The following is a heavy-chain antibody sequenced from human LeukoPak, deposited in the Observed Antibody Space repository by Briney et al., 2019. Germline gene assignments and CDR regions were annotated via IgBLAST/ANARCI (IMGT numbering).Heavy chain of an antibody. Sequence: GGSLRLSCAASGFTFNSYWMHWVRQAPGKGLVWVSLFKTDGSTTRYTDSVKGRFTISRDNAKNTLYLQMNSLRAEDTAVYYCARSTSQGFDYWGQGTPVIVSS. CDR1: GFTFNSYW. V-gene: IGHV3-74*01. CDR3: ARSTSQGFDY. J-gene: IGHJ4*02. CDR2: FKTDGSTT.